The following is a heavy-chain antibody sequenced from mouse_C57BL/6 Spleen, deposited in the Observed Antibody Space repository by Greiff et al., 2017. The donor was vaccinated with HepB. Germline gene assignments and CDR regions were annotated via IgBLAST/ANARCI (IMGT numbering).Heavy chain of an antibody. CDR2: ISNLAYSI. Sequence: EVHLVESGGGLVQPGGSLKLSCAASGFTFSDYGMAWVRQAPRKGPEWVAFISNLAYSIYYADTVTGRFTISRENAKNTLYLEMSSLRSEDTAMYYCARQRLGRDYAMDYWGQGTSVTVSS. CDR3: ARQRLGRDYAMDY. CDR1: GFTFSDYG. V-gene: IGHV5-15*01. D-gene: IGHD4-1*01. J-gene: IGHJ4*01.